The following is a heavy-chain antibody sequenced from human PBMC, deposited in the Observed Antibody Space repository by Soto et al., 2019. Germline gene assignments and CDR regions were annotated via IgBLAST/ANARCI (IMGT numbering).Heavy chain of an antibody. J-gene: IGHJ4*02. CDR3: AKGVEYYDILTGHH. CDR1: GFTFSSYG. V-gene: IGHV3-30*18. Sequence: GGSLRLSCAASGFTFSSYGMHWVRQAPGKGLEWVAVISYDGSNKYYADSVKGRFTISRDNSKNTLYLQMNSLRAEDTAVYYCAKGVEYYDILTGHHWGQGTLVTVSS. CDR2: ISYDGSNK. D-gene: IGHD3-9*01.